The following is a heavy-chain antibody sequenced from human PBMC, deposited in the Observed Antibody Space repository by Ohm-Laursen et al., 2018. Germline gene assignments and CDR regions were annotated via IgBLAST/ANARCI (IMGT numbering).Heavy chain of an antibody. CDR3: ARDQVDCSSTSCYGLGYYGMDV. J-gene: IGHJ6*02. D-gene: IGHD2-2*01. CDR1: GFTFSSYS. CDR2: ISSSSSYI. Sequence: GSLRLSCAASGFTFSSYSMNWVRQAPGKGLEWVSSISSSSSYIYYADSVKGRFTISRDNAKNSLYLQMNSLRAEDTAVYYCARDQVDCSSTSCYGLGYYGMDVWGQGTTVTVSS. V-gene: IGHV3-21*01.